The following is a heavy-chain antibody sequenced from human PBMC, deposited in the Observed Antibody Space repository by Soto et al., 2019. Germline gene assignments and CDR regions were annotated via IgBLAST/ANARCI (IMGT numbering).Heavy chain of an antibody. CDR2: IYWDDDK. CDR3: GHRRPVADFRSDRVDV. J-gene: IGHJ6*02. D-gene: IGHD3-3*01. V-gene: IGHV2-5*02. Sequence: SGPTLVNPTQTLTLTCTFSGFSLTTSGVGVGWIRQPPGKALEWLALIYWDDDKRYSPSLKTRLTITRDTSKNQVVLTMTNVDPDDTATYYCGHRRPVADFRSDRVDVWGQGTTVTVSS. CDR1: GFSLTTSGVG.